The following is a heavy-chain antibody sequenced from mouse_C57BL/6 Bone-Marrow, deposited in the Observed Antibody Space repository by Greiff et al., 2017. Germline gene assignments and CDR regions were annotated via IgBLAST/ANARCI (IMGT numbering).Heavy chain of an antibody. CDR2: IYPRSGNT. CDR1: GYTFPSYG. D-gene: IGHD1-1*01. V-gene: IGHV1-81*01. J-gene: IGHJ4*01. CDR3: ARRSYYYGSSLYYYAMDY. Sequence: VKLMESGAELARPGASVKLSCKASGYTFPSYGISWVKQRTGQGLEWIGEIYPRSGNTYYNEKFKGKATLTADKSSSTAYMELRSLTSEDSAVYFCARRSYYYGSSLYYYAMDYWGQGTSVTVSS.